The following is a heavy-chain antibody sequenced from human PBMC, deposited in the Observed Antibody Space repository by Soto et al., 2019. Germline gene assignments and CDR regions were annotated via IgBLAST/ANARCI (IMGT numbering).Heavy chain of an antibody. CDR1: GFRFSDSW. CDR3: ARDLRLFDY. Sequence: EVQLVESGGGLVQHGGSLRLSCTASGFRFSDSWISWVRQAPGKGLEWVANIKQDGSEEEYVDSVKGRFAISRDNAKNSLYLQMNSLRVEDTAVYYCARDLRLFDYWGQGTLVTVSS. V-gene: IGHV3-7*01. J-gene: IGHJ4*02. CDR2: IKQDGSEE.